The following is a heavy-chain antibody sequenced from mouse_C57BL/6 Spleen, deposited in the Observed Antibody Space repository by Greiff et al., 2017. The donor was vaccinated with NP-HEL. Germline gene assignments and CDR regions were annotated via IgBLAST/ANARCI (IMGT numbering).Heavy chain of an antibody. Sequence: EVKLMESGEGLVKPGGSLKLSCAASGFTFSSYAMSWVRQTPEKRLEWVAYISSCGDYIYYADTVKGRFTISRDNARNTLYLQMSSLKSEDTAMYYCTRGSYGSSLDYWGQGTTLTVSS. CDR3: TRGSYGSSLDY. V-gene: IGHV5-9-1*02. CDR2: ISSCGDYI. D-gene: IGHD1-1*01. J-gene: IGHJ2*01. CDR1: GFTFSSYA.